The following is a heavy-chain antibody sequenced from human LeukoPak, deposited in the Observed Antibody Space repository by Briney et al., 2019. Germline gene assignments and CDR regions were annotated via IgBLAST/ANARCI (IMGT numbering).Heavy chain of an antibody. Sequence: PSETLSLTCTVSGGSISSGSYYWSWIRQPAGKGLEWIGRIYTSGSTNYNPSLKSRVTISVDTSKNQFSLKLSSETAADTAVYYCARDYRYGDLHLVWGKGTTVTVSS. CDR3: ARDYRYGDLHLV. D-gene: IGHD4-17*01. V-gene: IGHV4-61*02. J-gene: IGHJ6*04. CDR2: IYTSGST. CDR1: GGSISSGSYY.